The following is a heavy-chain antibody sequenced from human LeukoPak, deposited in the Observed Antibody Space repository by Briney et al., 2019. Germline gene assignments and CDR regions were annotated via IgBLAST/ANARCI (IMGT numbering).Heavy chain of an antibody. Sequence: GGSLRLSCSASGFSVSSNYMRWVRQAPGKGLEWVSVIYNGDNTYYADSVKGRFTISRDNSKNMLYLQMNSLRAEDTAVYYCARRDGHTNPKNAFDIWGQGTMVTVSS. J-gene: IGHJ3*02. V-gene: IGHV3-53*01. CDR2: IYNGDNT. CDR1: GFSVSSNY. CDR3: ARRDGHTNPKNAFDI. D-gene: IGHD5-24*01.